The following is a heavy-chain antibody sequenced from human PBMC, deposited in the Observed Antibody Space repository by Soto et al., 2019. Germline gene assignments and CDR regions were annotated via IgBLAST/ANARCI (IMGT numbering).Heavy chain of an antibody. CDR3: AKSVRPNYYYYGMDV. CDR1: GFTFSSYA. Sequence: PGGSLRLSCAASGFTFSSYAMSWVRQAPGKGLEWVSAISGSGGSTYYADSVKGRFTISRDNSKNTLYLQMNSLRAEDTAVYYCAKSVRPNYYYYGMDVWGQGTTVTVSS. J-gene: IGHJ6*02. CDR2: ISGSGGST. V-gene: IGHV3-23*01.